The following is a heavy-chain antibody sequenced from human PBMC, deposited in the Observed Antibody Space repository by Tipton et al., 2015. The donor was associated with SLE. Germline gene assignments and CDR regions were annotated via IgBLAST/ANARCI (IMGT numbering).Heavy chain of an antibody. Sequence: TLSLTCAVSGASIGSGGYSWNWIRQPPGKGLQWIGYIFHSGITYYNPSLKSRVTISVDTSKNQFSLKLSSVTAADTAVYYCARDPNGGYGSFDYWGLGALVTVSS. J-gene: IGHJ4*02. CDR2: IFHSGIT. V-gene: IGHV4-30-2*01. D-gene: IGHD7-27*01. CDR3: ARDPNGGYGSFDY. CDR1: GASIGSGGYS.